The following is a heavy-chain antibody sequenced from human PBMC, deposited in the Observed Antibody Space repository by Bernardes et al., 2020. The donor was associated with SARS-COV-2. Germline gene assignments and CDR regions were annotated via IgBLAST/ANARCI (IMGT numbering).Heavy chain of an antibody. J-gene: IGHJ3*02. D-gene: IGHD1-26*01. Sequence: GGSLRLSCAVSGFTFGDYAMSWVRQAPGKGLEWVSAMSAGGTRIYYADSVKGRFTISNDPSKNTLYLEMNSLRAEDTALYYCARARVGANLHALDIWGQGTKVTVSS. CDR3: ARARVGANLHALDI. CDR1: GFTFGDYA. V-gene: IGHV3-23*01. CDR2: MSAGGTRI.